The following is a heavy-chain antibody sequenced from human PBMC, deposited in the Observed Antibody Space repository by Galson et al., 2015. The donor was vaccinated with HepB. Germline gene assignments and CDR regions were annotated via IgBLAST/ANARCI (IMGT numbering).Heavy chain of an antibody. V-gene: IGHV3-23*01. D-gene: IGHD3-16*01. J-gene: IGHJ4*02. CDR2: ISDSGETT. CDR3: VKDWRDNTCDATCLGN. Sequence: SLRLSCAASGFTFITYTMSWVRQAPGKGLEWVSSISDSGETTYYADSVKGRFTISRDNSKNTVYLQLNSLRVEDTALYYCVKDWRDNTCDATCLGNWGQGTLVTVSS. CDR1: GFTFITYT.